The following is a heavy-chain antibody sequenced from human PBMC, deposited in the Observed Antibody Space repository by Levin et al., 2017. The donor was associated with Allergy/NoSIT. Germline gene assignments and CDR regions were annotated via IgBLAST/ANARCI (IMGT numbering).Heavy chain of an antibody. D-gene: IGHD1-26*01. V-gene: IGHV3-21*01. CDR2: ISSSSSYI. CDR1: GFTFSSYS. Sequence: PGGSLRLSCAASGFTFSSYSMNWVRQAPGKGLEWVSSISSSSSYIYYADSVKGRFTISRDNAKNSLYLQMNSLRAEDTAVYYCARGGLSGSGGGYWGQGTLVTVSS. CDR3: ARGGLSGSGGGY. J-gene: IGHJ4*02.